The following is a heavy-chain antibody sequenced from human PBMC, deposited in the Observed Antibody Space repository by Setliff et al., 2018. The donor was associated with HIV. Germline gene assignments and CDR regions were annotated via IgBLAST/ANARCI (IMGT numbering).Heavy chain of an antibody. CDR2: IIPIFGTA. CDR3: ARDPVSDNSATPYYFDY. Sequence: SVKVSCKASGYTFTNFYMHWVRQAPGQGLEWMGGIIPIFGTANYAQKFQGRVTITADKTTNTAYMELSSLRSEDTAVYFCARDPVSDNSATPYYFDYWGQGTLVTVSS. V-gene: IGHV1-69*06. D-gene: IGHD2-21*01. J-gene: IGHJ4*02. CDR1: GYTFTNFY.